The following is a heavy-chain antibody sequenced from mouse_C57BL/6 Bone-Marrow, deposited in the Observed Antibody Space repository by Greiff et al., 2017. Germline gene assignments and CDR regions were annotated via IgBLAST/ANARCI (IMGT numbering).Heavy chain of an antibody. CDR3: ARSEMKYWYFDV. J-gene: IGHJ1*03. CDR2: INPGSGGT. Sequence: VKLMQSGAELVRPGPSVKVSCKASGYAFTNYLIEWVQQRPGQGLEWIGVINPGSGGTNYNEQLKGKATLTADKSSSTAYMQLSSLRSKDSEVYFCARSEMKYWYFDVWGRGTTVSVSA. V-gene: IGHV1-54*01. CDR1: GYAFTNYL.